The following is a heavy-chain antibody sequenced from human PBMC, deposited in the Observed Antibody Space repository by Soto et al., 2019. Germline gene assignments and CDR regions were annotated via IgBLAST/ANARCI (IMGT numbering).Heavy chain of an antibody. CDR1: GFTFSSYA. J-gene: IGHJ4*02. V-gene: IGHV3-23*01. CDR3: AKAPSPYLAVAGYFDY. Sequence: TGGSLRLSCAASGFTFSSYAMSWVRQAPGKGLEWVSAISGSGGSTYYADSVKGRFTISRDNSKNTLYLQMNSLRAEDTAVYYWAKAPSPYLAVAGYFDYGGKGTLVPVPS. D-gene: IGHD6-13*01. CDR2: ISGSGGST.